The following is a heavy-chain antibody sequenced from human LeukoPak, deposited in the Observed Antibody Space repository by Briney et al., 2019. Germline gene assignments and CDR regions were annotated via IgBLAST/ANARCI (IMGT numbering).Heavy chain of an antibody. CDR2: ISGSGGST. V-gene: IGHV3-23*01. J-gene: IGHJ4*02. CDR1: GFTFSTYG. Sequence: GGSLRLSCAASGFTFSTYGMSWVRQAPGKGLEWVSAISGSGGSTYYADSVKGRFTISRDNSKNTLYLQMNSLRAEDTAVYYCAKDCSGGSCYSAFDYWGQGTLVTVSS. CDR3: AKDCSGGSCYSAFDY. D-gene: IGHD2-15*01.